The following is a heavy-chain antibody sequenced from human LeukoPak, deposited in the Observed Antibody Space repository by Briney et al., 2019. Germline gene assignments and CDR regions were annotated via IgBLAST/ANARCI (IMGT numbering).Heavy chain of an antibody. CDR3: AITYYHGSGNSLDM. V-gene: IGHV1-2*02. Sequence: ASVKVSRKASGYTFTNYYIHWVRQAPGQGPEYMGWINPNSGGTNFAQKFQGRVTMTRDTSISTAYMELSRLRFDDTALYYCAITYYHGSGNSLDMWGQGTMVTVSS. CDR2: INPNSGGT. J-gene: IGHJ3*02. CDR1: GYTFTNYY. D-gene: IGHD3-10*01.